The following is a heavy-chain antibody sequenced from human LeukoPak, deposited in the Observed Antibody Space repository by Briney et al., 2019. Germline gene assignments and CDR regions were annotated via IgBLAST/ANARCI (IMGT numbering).Heavy chain of an antibody. D-gene: IGHD2-15*01. Sequence: GESLKISCKGSGYSFTSYWIGWVRQMPGKGLEWMGIIYPGDSHTKYSPSFQGQVTISADKSISTAYLQWSSLKVSDTAMYYCARQGSAYPYHFDYWGQGTLVTVSS. CDR1: GYSFTSYW. CDR2: IYPGDSHT. CDR3: ARQGSAYPYHFDY. V-gene: IGHV5-51*01. J-gene: IGHJ4*02.